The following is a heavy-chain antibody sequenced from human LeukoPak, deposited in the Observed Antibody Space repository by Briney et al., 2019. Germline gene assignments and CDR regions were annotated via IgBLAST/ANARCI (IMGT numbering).Heavy chain of an antibody. CDR1: GGSISSSSYY. CDR3: ARHNDSSGYYPSYFDY. D-gene: IGHD3-22*01. V-gene: IGHV4-39*01. J-gene: IGHJ4*02. CDR2: IYYSGST. Sequence: SETLSLTCTVSGGSISSSSYYWGWIRQPPGKGLEWIGSIYYSGSTYYNPSLKSRVTTSVDTSKNQFSLKLNAVTAADTAVYHCARHNDSSGYYPSYFDYWGQGTLVTVSS.